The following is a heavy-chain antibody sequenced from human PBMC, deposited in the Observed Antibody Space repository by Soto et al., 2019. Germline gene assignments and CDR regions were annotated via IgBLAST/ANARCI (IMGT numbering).Heavy chain of an antibody. CDR1: GYTFTIYY. V-gene: IGHV1-46*01. J-gene: IGHJ6*02. D-gene: IGHD3-10*01. Sequence: ASVKVSCKASGYTFTIYYMHCVRQAPGQGLEWMGIINPSGGSTSYAQKFQGRVTMTRDTSTSTVYMELSSLRSEDTAVYYCARDRSGVGYNYGMDVWGQGTTVTVS. CDR2: INPSGGST. CDR3: ARDRSGVGYNYGMDV.